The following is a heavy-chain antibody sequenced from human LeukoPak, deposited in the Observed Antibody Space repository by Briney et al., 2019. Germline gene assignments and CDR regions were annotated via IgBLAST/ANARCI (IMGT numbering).Heavy chain of an antibody. CDR1: GFTFNNYE. CDR3: VRDASETRMGWVYFDY. CDR2: ISTRGSLI. D-gene: IGHD6-19*01. Sequence: GGSLRLSCTASGFTFNNYEMNWVRQAPGRGLEWLSYISTRGSLIQYADSVKGRFTISRDDAKNSLYLQMHSLRAEDTGVYHCVRDASETRMGWVYFDYWGQGTLVTVSS. V-gene: IGHV3-48*03. J-gene: IGHJ4*02.